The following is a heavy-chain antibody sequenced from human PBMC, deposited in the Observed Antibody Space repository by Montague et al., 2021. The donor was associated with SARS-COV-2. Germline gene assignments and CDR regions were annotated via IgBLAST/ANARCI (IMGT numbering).Heavy chain of an antibody. D-gene: IGHD3-9*01. V-gene: IGHV4-34*01. Sequence: SETLSLTCAVYGGSFSGYYFNWIRQPPGKGLEWIGEINHSGSTYYNPSLKSRVPISVDTSKNQFSLKLSSVTAADTAVYYCARHDDILTTYYYYYGMDVWGQGTTVTVSS. CDR3: ARHDDILTTYYYYYGMDV. J-gene: IGHJ6*02. CDR2: INHSGST. CDR1: GGSFSGYY.